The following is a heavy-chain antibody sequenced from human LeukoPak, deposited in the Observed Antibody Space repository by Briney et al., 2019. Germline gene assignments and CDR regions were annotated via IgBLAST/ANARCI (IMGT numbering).Heavy chain of an antibody. CDR3: ARDGTVFNRGDY. J-gene: IGHJ4*02. CDR2: IYYSGST. CDR1: GGSISSYY. D-gene: IGHD4-17*01. Sequence: PSETLSLTCTVSGGSISSYYWSWIRQPPGKGLEWIGYIYYSGSTNYNPSLKSRVTISVDTSKNQFSLKLSSVTAADTAVYYCARDGTVFNRGDYWGQGTLVTVSS. V-gene: IGHV4-59*01.